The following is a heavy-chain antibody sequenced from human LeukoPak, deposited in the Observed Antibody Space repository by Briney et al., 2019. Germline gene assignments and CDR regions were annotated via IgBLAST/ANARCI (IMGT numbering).Heavy chain of an antibody. Sequence: GGSLRLSCAASGFTFRTYGMNWVRQAPGKGLDYVSTITGSGSSTYYANSVKGRFTVSRDNSKNTVYLQMNSLRADDTAIYYCAKDGQTGEWELEHWGQGTLVTVSS. CDR2: ITGSGSST. J-gene: IGHJ1*01. CDR1: GFTFRTYG. D-gene: IGHD7-27*01. CDR3: AKDGQTGEWELEH. V-gene: IGHV3-23*01.